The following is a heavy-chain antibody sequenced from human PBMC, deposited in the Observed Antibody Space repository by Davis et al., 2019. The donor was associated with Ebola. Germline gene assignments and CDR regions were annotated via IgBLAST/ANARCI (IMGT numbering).Heavy chain of an antibody. CDR3: AREGYCSGGSCYHFDC. Sequence: ASVKVSCKASGYTFTGYYMHWVRQAPGQGLEWMGRINPNSGGTNYAQKFQGRVTMTRDTSISTAYMELSRLRSDDTAVCYCAREGYCSGGSCYHFDCWGQGTLVTVSS. J-gene: IGHJ4*02. D-gene: IGHD2-15*01. CDR1: GYTFTGYY. CDR2: INPNSGGT. V-gene: IGHV1-2*06.